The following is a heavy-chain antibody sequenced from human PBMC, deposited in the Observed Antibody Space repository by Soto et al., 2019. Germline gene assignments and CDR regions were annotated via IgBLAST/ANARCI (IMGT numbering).Heavy chain of an antibody. D-gene: IGHD6-25*01. Sequence: QVQLVQSGAEVKKPGASVKVSCTASGYTFTNYVINWVRQAPGQGLEWMGWISPLNGNTKYAQKVQGRVTVTTDTSTNTVYMELSGLRYDDTALYFCARSSEHPVDHWGQGSLVTVSS. CDR1: GYTFTNYV. V-gene: IGHV1-18*01. J-gene: IGHJ4*02. CDR2: ISPLNGNT. CDR3: ARSSEHPVDH.